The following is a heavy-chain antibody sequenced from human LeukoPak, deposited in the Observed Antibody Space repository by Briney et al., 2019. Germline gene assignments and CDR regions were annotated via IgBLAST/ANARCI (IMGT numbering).Heavy chain of an antibody. J-gene: IGHJ4*02. CDR1: GFTFSSYA. V-gene: IGHV3-23*01. CDR2: ISGSAGST. Sequence: GGSLRLSCAASGFTFSSYAMSWVRQAPGKGLEWVSGISGSAGSTYYGDSVKGRFTISRDNSKNTLYLQMNSLRAEDTAVYFCAKVVFVLTNLYYFDCWGQGAQVTVSS. D-gene: IGHD3-10*01. CDR3: AKVVFVLTNLYYFDC.